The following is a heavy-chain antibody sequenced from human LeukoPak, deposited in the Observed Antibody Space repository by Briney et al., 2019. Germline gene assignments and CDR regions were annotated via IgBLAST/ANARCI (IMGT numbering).Heavy chain of an antibody. CDR1: GGSFSGYY. V-gene: IGHV3-23*01. CDR3: AREGRYCSSTSCYGAFDI. Sequence: PSETLSLTCAVYGGSFSGYYWSWIRQPPGKGLEWVSGISGSGSSTFYADSVKGRFTISRDNSKNTLYFQMNSLRAEDTAVYYCAREGRYCSSTSCYGAFDIWGQGTMVTVSS. D-gene: IGHD2-2*01. J-gene: IGHJ3*02. CDR2: ISGSGSST.